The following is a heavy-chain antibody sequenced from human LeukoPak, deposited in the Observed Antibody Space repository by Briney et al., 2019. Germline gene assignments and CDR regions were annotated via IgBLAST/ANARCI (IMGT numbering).Heavy chain of an antibody. J-gene: IGHJ4*02. CDR2: ISSSSSYI. D-gene: IGHD5-18*01. CDR3: ARAVQLWFQFDY. Sequence: PGGSLRLSCAASGFTFSSYSMNWVRQAPGKGLEWVSSISSSSSYIYYADSVKGRFTISRDNAKNSLYLQMNSLRAEDTAVYYCARAVQLWFQFDYWGQGTLVTVSS. CDR1: GFTFSSYS. V-gene: IGHV3-21*01.